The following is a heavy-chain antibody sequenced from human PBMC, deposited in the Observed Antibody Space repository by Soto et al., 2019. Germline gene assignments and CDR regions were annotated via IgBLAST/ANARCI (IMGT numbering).Heavy chain of an antibody. CDR3: AKERATTTAFDY. CDR1: GFTFSRDG. D-gene: IGHD4-17*01. V-gene: IGHV3-23*01. J-gene: IGHJ4*02. Sequence: PGGSLRLSCVASGFTFSRDGLSWVRQAPGKGLEWVSLITDNGGSTYYADSVKGRFTISRDNTKNTLFLQMNSLRAEDTAVYYCAKERATTTAFDYWGQGARVTVSS. CDR2: ITDNGGST.